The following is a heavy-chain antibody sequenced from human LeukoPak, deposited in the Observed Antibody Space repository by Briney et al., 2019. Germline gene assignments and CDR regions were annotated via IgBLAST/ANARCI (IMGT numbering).Heavy chain of an antibody. J-gene: IGHJ4*02. V-gene: IGHV3-21*01. Sequence: GGSLRLSCAASGFTFSSYGMDWVRQAPGQGLEWVSSISSSSSYIYYAVSVKGRFTISRDNAKNSLYLQMNSLRAENTAVYYCARSQPVDYWGQGTLVTVSS. D-gene: IGHD2-2*01. CDR2: ISSSSSYI. CDR3: ARSQPVDY. CDR1: GFTFSSYG.